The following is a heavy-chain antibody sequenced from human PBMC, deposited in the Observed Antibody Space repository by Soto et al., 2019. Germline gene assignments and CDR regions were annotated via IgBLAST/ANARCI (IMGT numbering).Heavy chain of an antibody. V-gene: IGHV3-23*01. CDR2: ISNSGSFT. J-gene: IGHJ4*02. CDR1: EFTFSSYA. CDR3: PNRPDSSAKNFHY. D-gene: IGHD3-22*01. Sequence: EVQLLESGGGLVQPGGSLRLSCAASEFTFSSYAMSWVRQAPGKGLEWVSVISNSGSFTYYADSVKGRFTISRDNSKNTLYLKMNSLSAEDRAVYYCPNRPDSSAKNFHYWGQGPLVTVPS.